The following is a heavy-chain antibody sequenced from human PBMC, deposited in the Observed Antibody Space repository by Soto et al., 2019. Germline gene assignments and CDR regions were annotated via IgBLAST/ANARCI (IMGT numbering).Heavy chain of an antibody. CDR3: ARARGNSNKNDY. D-gene: IGHD1-20*01. J-gene: IGHJ4*02. CDR1: GFTFSSYS. Sequence: EVQLVESGGGLVKPGGSLRLSCAASGFTFSSYSMNWVRQAPGKGLEWVSSISSSSSYIYYADSVKGRFTISRDNAKNSRYLQMNSLRAEDTAVYYCARARGNSNKNDYWGQGTLVAVSS. CDR2: ISSSSSYI. V-gene: IGHV3-21*01.